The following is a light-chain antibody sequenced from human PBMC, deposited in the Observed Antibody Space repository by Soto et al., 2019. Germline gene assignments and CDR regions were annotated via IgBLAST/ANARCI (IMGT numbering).Light chain of an antibody. CDR2: DVS. Sequence: QSALTQPASVSGSPGQSITISCTGTSSDVGGYNYVSWYQQHPGKAPKLMLYDVSNRPSGVSNRVSGSKSGNTASLTISGLQAEDEADYYCRSYTSSSTYVVFGGGTKLTVL. V-gene: IGLV2-14*01. CDR1: SSDVGGYNY. CDR3: RSYTSSSTYVV. J-gene: IGLJ2*01.